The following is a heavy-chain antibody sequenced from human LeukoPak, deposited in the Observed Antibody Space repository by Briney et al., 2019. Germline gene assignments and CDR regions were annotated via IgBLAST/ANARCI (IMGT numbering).Heavy chain of an antibody. V-gene: IGHV4-34*01. D-gene: IGHD3-22*01. Sequence: PSETLSLPCAVYGGSFSGYYWSWIRQPPGKGLEWIGEINHSGSTNYNPSLKSRVTISVDTSKNQFSLKLSSVTAADTAVYYCARGNWLLEYWGEGTLVTVSS. CDR2: INHSGST. CDR3: ARGNWLLEY. J-gene: IGHJ4*02. CDR1: GGSFSGYY.